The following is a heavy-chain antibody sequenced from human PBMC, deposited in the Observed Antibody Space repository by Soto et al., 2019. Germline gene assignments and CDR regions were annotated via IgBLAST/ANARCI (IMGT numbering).Heavy chain of an antibody. J-gene: IGHJ6*03. CDR1: GGSFSGYY. CDR2: INHSGST. V-gene: IGHV4-34*01. Sequence: QVQLQQWGAGLLKPSETLSLTCAVYGGSFSGYYWSWIRQPPGKGLEWIGEINHSGSTNYNPSLKSLATHFLEPATNHFSLKAGSVTAADTAVYYWARPLRYCCSSSCSLGGGGEYYYYMDVWGKGTTVTVSS. CDR3: ARPLRYCCSSSCSLGGGGEYYYYMDV. D-gene: IGHD2-2*01.